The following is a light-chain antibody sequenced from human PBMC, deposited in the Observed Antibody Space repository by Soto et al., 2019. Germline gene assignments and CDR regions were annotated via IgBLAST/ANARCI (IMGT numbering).Light chain of an antibody. CDR2: TAS. J-gene: IGKJ2*01. V-gene: IGKV1-39*01. CDR3: QQSFNTPYT. Sequence: DIQMTQSPSSLSVSVGDRVTITCRTSQSISSYLNWYQRKPGKAPKLLIYTASNLQSGVPSRFSGSGSGTDFTLTISSLQPEDFATYYCQQSFNTPYTFGQGTKLEIK. CDR1: QSISSY.